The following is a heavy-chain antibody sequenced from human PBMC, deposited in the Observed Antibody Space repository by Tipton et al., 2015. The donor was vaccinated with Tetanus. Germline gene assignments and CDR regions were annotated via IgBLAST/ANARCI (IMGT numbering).Heavy chain of an antibody. D-gene: IGHD5-12*01. CDR3: ARASHFQWVRVRLAY. J-gene: IGHJ4*02. Sequence: TLSLTCTVSGGSISSYYWSWIRQSAAMGLEWIGRINTSGSSDYNPSLKGRVTMSIDTSGNRFSLDLTSVTAADTAIYYCARASHFQWVRVRLAYWGQGLRFPVSS. V-gene: IGHV4-4*07. CDR2: INTSGSS. CDR1: GGSISSYY.